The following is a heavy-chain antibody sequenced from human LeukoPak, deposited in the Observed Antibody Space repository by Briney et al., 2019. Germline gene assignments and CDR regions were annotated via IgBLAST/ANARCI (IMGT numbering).Heavy chain of an antibody. D-gene: IGHD3-3*01. J-gene: IGHJ4*02. CDR1: GYTFTSYG. CDR2: ISAYNGNT. V-gene: IGHV1-18*01. Sequence: ASVKVSCKASGYTFTSYGISWVRQAPGQGLELMGWISAYNGNTDYAQKLQGRVTMTTDTSTSTAYMELGSLRSDDTALYYCARLSGDPQFFGVVTFFDYWGQGTLVTVSS. CDR3: ARLSGDPQFFGVVTFFDY.